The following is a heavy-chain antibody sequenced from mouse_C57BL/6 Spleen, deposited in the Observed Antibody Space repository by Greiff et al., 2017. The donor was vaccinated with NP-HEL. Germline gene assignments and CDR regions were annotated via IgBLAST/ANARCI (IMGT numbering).Heavy chain of an antibody. J-gene: IGHJ2*01. CDR2: IHPNSGST. CDR3: ARGYYGSSYPYFDY. D-gene: IGHD1-1*01. CDR1: GYTFTSYW. Sequence: QVQLQQPGAELVKPGASVKLSCKASGYTFTSYWMHWVKQRPGQGLEWIGMIHPNSGSTNYNEKFKSKATLTVDKSSSTAYMQLSSLTSEDSAVYYCARGYYGSSYPYFDYWGQGTTLTVSS. V-gene: IGHV1-64*01.